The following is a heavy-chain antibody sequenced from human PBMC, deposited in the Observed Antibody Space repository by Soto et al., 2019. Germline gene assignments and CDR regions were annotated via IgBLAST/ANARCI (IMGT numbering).Heavy chain of an antibody. CDR2: ISYDGSNK. V-gene: IGHV3-30*04. CDR3: ARDRGRKAAGEYHYYQYGMDV. Sequence: GGSLRLSCAASGFTFSSYAMHWVRQAPGKGLEWVAVISYDGSNKYYADSVKGRFTISRDNSKNTLYVQMNSLRGEETAVYYCARDRGRKAAGEYHYYQYGMDVWGQGTTVTVSS. D-gene: IGHD6-13*01. J-gene: IGHJ6*02. CDR1: GFTFSSYA.